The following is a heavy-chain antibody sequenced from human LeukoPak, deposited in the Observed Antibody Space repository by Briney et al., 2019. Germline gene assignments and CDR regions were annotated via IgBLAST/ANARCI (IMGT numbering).Heavy chain of an antibody. V-gene: IGHV3-21*01. Sequence: GGSLRLSCAASGFTFSSYSMNWVRQAPGKGLEWVSSISSSSSYIYYADSVKGRFTISRDNAKNSLYLQMNSLRAEDTAVYYCAREQDIVVVVAAHFDYWGQGTLVTVSS. D-gene: IGHD2-15*01. J-gene: IGHJ4*02. CDR2: ISSSSSYI. CDR3: AREQDIVVVVAAHFDY. CDR1: GFTFSSYS.